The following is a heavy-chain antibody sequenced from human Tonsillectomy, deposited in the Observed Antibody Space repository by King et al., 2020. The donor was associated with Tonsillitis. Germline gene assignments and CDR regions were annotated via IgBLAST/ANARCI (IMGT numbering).Heavy chain of an antibody. V-gene: IGHV3-33*01. Sequence: VQLVESGGGVVQPGRSLRLSCAASGFTFSHYGMHWVRQAPDKGLEWVTIISYDGSNKYYADSVKGRFTISRDNSKNMLYLQMNSLRAEDTAVYYCARDSGWETGYYFDYWGQGILVTVSS. CDR3: ARDSGWETGYYFDY. CDR1: GFTFSHYG. D-gene: IGHD1-26*01. CDR2: ISYDGSNK. J-gene: IGHJ4*02.